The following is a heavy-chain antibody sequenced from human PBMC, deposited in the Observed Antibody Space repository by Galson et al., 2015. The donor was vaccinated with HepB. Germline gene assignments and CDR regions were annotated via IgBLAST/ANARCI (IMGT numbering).Heavy chain of an antibody. CDR1: GYTFTTYD. CDR2: MNPNSGNT. CDR3: ARVAARSIAAAANRLGY. D-gene: IGHD6-13*01. J-gene: IGHJ4*02. Sequence: SVKVSCKASGYTFTTYDINWVRQATGQGLEWMGWMNPNSGNTGYAQKFQGRVTMTRNTSISTAYMELSSLRSEDTAVYYCARVAARSIAAAANRLGYWGQGTLVTVSS. V-gene: IGHV1-8*01.